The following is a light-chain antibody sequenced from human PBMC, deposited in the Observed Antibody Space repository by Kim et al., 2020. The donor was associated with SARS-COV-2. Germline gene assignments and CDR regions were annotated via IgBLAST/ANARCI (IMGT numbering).Light chain of an antibody. J-gene: IGKJ4*01. CDR2: GAS. CDR3: QQYANWPVT. Sequence: PGERATLSCCARLRGRSALAWCQQKPGQAPRRLIYGASTRTTGIPARFRGSGSGTEFPITISSLQSEDVAVDYCQQYANWPVTFGGGTKVDIK. V-gene: IGKV3-15*01. CDR1: LRGRSA.